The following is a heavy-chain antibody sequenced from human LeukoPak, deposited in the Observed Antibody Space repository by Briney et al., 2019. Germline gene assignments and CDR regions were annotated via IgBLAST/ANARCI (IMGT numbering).Heavy chain of an antibody. V-gene: IGHV3-74*01. CDR2: INSDGSTT. Sequence: TGGSLRLSCAASGFTFSGYWMHWVRQAPGKGLVWVSRINSDGSTTSYADYVMGRFTISRDNAKNTLYLQMNSLRAEDTAVYYCARVIYSGWQGELSDWGQGTLVTVSS. CDR3: ARVIYSGWQGELSD. J-gene: IGHJ4*02. D-gene: IGHD6-19*01. CDR1: GFTFSGYW.